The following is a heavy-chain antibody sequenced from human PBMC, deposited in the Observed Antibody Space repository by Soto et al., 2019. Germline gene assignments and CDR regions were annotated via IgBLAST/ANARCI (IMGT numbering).Heavy chain of an antibody. V-gene: IGHV1-3*01. D-gene: IGHD3-22*01. CDR2: INAGNGNT. Sequence: ASVKVSCKASGYTFTSYAMHWVRQAPGQRLEWMGWINAGNGNTKYSQKFQGRVTITRDTSASTAYMELSSLRSEDTAVYYCARGGIFDSSGYYYSSAFDIWGQGTMVTVSS. J-gene: IGHJ3*02. CDR3: ARGGIFDSSGYYYSSAFDI. CDR1: GYTFTSYA.